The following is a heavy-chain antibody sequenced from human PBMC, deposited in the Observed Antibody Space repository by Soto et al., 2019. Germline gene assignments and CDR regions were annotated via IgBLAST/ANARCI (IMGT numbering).Heavy chain of an antibody. Sequence: SETLSLTCAVYGGSFSCYYWSWIRQPPGKGLEWIGEINHSGSTNYNPSLKSRVTISVDTSKNQFSLKLSSVTAADTAVYYCARGTSITIFFYWGQGTLVTVSS. CDR1: GGSFSCYY. D-gene: IGHD3-9*01. CDR2: INHSGST. V-gene: IGHV4-34*01. J-gene: IGHJ4*02. CDR3: ARGTSITIFFY.